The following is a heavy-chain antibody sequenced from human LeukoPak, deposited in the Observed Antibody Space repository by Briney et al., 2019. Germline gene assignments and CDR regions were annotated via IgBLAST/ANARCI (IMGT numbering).Heavy chain of an antibody. CDR3: ARAVETATIGDAFDI. CDR1: GFTFDDYG. D-gene: IGHD5-24*01. Sequence: GGSLRLSCAASGFTFDDYGMSWVRQAPGKGLEWVSGINWNGGRTGYADSVKGRFTMSRDNAKNSLYLQMNSLRAEDTALYYCARAVETATIGDAFDIWGQGTMVSVSS. J-gene: IGHJ3*02. V-gene: IGHV3-20*04. CDR2: INWNGGRT.